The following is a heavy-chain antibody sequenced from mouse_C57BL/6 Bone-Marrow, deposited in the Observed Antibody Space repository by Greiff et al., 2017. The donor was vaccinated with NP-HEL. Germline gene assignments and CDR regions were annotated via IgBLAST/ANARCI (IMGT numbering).Heavy chain of an antibody. J-gene: IGHJ1*03. CDR3: ARGSDYSLWYFDV. CDR2: IYPGSGST. V-gene: IGHV1-55*01. CDR1: GYTFTSYW. Sequence: QVQLKQPGAELVKPGASVKMSCKASGYTFTSYWITWVKQRPGQGLEWIGDIYPGSGSTNYNEKLKRKATLTVDTSYSTSYMQLSSLTSEDSAVYYCARGSDYSLWYFDVWGTGTTVTVSS. D-gene: IGHD6-2*01.